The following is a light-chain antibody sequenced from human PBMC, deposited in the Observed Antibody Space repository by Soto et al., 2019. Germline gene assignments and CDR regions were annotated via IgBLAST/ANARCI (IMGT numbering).Light chain of an antibody. Sequence: QSVLTQPASVSGSPGQSITISCTGTSSDVGGYNYVSWYQQHPGKAPKLMIFEVSSRPSGVSNRFSGSKSGNTASLTISGLQAEDEADYYCSSYTDSRSTHVFGTGTKVTVL. V-gene: IGLV2-14*01. J-gene: IGLJ1*01. CDR3: SSYTDSRSTHV. CDR2: EVS. CDR1: SSDVGGYNY.